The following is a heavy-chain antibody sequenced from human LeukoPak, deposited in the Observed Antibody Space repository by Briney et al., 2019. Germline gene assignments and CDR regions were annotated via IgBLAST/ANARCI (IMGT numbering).Heavy chain of an antibody. D-gene: IGHD5-12*01. Sequence: GGSLRLSCAASGFSFSSFAMSWVRQAPGKGLEWVSAISDTGGRTYYADSVKGCFTISRDNSKNTLYLNLSSLGADDTALYYCGYSGYLDSWGQGTLVTVSS. CDR3: GYSGYLDS. J-gene: IGHJ4*02. CDR1: GFSFSSFA. CDR2: ISDTGGRT. V-gene: IGHV3-23*01.